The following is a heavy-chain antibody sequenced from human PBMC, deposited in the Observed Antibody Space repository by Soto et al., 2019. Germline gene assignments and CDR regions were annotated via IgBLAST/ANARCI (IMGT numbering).Heavy chain of an antibody. CDR1: GGSFSGYY. V-gene: IGHV4-34*01. J-gene: IGHJ6*03. CDR2: INHSGST. CDR3: ARGRCSGGSCYSPYYYYYYMDV. Sequence: SETLSLTCAVYGGSFSGYYWSWIRQPPGKGLEWIGEINHSGSTNYNPSLKSRVTISVDTSKNQFSLKLSSVTAADTAVYYCARGRCSGGSCYSPYYYYYYMDVWGKGTTVTVSS. D-gene: IGHD2-15*01.